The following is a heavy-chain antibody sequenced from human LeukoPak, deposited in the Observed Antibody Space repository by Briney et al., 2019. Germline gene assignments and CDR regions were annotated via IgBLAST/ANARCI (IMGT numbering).Heavy chain of an antibody. J-gene: IGHJ6*04. CDR2: ISRSGSTK. D-gene: IGHD3-10*02. CDR1: GFTFSDYN. V-gene: IGHV3-11*04. Sequence: GGSLRLSCAASGFTFSDYNMRWLRQAPGKGLEWVSSISRSGSTKYYADSVKGRFAISRDNAKNSLYLQMNSLRAEDTAVYYCAELGITMIGGVWGKGTTVTISS. CDR3: AELGITMIGGV.